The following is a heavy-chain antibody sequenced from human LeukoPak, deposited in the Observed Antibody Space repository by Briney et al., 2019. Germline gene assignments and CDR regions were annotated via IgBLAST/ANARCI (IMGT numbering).Heavy chain of an antibody. CDR2: IYYSGST. V-gene: IGHV4-39*01. D-gene: IGHD3-16*01. Sequence: PSETLSLTCTVSGGSISSSSYYWGWIRQPPGKGLEWIGSIYYSGSTYYNPSLKSRVTISVDTSKNQFSLKLSSVTAADTAVYYCARPGRLGAMDYWGQGTLVTVSS. CDR1: GGSISSSSYY. CDR3: ARPGRLGAMDY. J-gene: IGHJ4*02.